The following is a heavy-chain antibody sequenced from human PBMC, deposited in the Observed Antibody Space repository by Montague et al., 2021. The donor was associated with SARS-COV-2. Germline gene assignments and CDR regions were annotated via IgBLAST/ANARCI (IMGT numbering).Heavy chain of an antibody. D-gene: IGHD5-18*01. V-gene: IGHV4-39*01. Sequence: SETLSLTCTVSGGSISNSIYYWDWIRQPPGKGLEWIGSIYYTENTYYNPSLKSRVTISIDTSKNQFSLKLSSVTAADTAVYYCARPGREYSYGSGAFDYWGQGTLVTVSS. CDR1: GGSISNSIYY. CDR2: IYYTENT. CDR3: ARPGREYSYGSGAFDY. J-gene: IGHJ4*02.